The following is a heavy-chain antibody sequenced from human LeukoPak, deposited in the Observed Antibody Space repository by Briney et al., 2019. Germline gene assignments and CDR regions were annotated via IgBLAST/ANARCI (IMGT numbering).Heavy chain of an antibody. CDR2: INEDGSQT. V-gene: IGHV3-7*04. CDR3: ARDFLGFSDS. CDR1: GFTFSMYF. Sequence: GGSLRLSCAASGFTFSMYFMRWVRQAPGKGLEWVASINEDGSQTYYVDSVKGRFTISRDKAKNSLYLQMNSLRAEDTAVYYCARDFLGFSDSWGQGTLVTVSS. J-gene: IGHJ4*02. D-gene: IGHD1-26*01.